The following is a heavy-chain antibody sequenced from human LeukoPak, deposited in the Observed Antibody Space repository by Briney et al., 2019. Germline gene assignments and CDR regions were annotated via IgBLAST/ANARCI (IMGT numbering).Heavy chain of an antibody. CDR3: ARGGQGITGIPVDY. D-gene: IGHD1-20*01. Sequence: ASVKVSCKASGYTFTGYYMHWVRQAPGQGLEWMGRINPNSGGTNYAQKFQGRVTMTRDTSISTAYMELSRLRSDDTAVYYCARGGQGITGIPVDYWGQGTLVTVSS. V-gene: IGHV1-2*02. CDR2: INPNSGGT. J-gene: IGHJ4*02. CDR1: GYTFTGYY.